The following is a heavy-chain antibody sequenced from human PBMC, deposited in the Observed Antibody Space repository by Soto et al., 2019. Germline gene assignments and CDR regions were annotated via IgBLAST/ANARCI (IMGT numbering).Heavy chain of an antibody. V-gene: IGHV4-28*03. CDR2: IYYSGTT. J-gene: IGHJ4*02. CDR3: ARAYGDYVFDY. CDR1: GYSISSSNW. D-gene: IGHD4-17*01. Sequence: SETLSLTCAVSGYSISSSNWWGWIRQPPGKGLEWIGYIYYSGTTYYNPSLKSRVTISVDTSKNQFSLKLGSVTAADTAVYYCARAYGDYVFDYWGQGTLVT.